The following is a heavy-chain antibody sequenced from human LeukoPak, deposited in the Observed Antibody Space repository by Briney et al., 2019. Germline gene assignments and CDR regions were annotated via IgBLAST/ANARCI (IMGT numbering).Heavy chain of an antibody. CDR1: GFTFRNYG. CDR3: AKDTGYYDYVWGSYRYMRIDY. J-gene: IGHJ4*02. CDR2: ISYDGSNK. V-gene: IGHV3-30*18. Sequence: GGSLRLSCAASGFTFRNYGMHWVRQAPGKGREWVAVISYDGSNKYYADSVKGRFTISRDNSKNTLYLQMNSLRAEDTAVYYCAKDTGYYDYVWGSYRYMRIDYWGQGTLVTVSS. D-gene: IGHD3-16*02.